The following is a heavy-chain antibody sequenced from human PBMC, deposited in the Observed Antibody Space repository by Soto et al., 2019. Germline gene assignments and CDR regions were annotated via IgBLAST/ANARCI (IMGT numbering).Heavy chain of an antibody. D-gene: IGHD3-3*01. CDR3: ARVPYYDFWSGYYGNYYFDY. CDR1: GYTFTSYD. CDR2: MNPNSGNT. V-gene: IGHV1-8*01. J-gene: IGHJ4*02. Sequence: ASVKVSCKASGYTFTSYDINWVRQATGQGLEWMGWMNPNSGNTGYAQKFQGRVTMTRNTSISTAYMELSSLRSEDTAVYYCARVPYYDFWSGYYGNYYFDYWGQGTLVTVSS.